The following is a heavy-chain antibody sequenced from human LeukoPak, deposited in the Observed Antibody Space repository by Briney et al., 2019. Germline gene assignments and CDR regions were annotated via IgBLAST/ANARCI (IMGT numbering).Heavy chain of an antibody. D-gene: IGHD6-13*01. J-gene: IGHJ4*02. V-gene: IGHV1-69*04. CDR2: IIPILGIA. CDR1: GGTFSSYA. Sequence: SVKVSCKASGGTFSSYAISWVRQAPGQGLEWMGRIIPILGIANYAQKFQGRVTITADKSTSTAYMELSSLRSEDTAAYYCAEAEAYSSSWAALDYWGQGTLVTVSS. CDR3: AEAEAYSSSWAALDY.